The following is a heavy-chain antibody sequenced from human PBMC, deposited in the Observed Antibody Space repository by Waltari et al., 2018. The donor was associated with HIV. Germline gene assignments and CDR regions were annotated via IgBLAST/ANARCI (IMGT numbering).Heavy chain of an antibody. J-gene: IGHJ4*02. CDR3: ARDVGGYDEYYFDY. Sequence: EVQLVESGGGLVKPGGSLRLSCAASGFTFSSYSMNWVRTAPGKGLEWVSSISSSSSYIYYADSVKGRFTISRDNAKNSLYLQMNSLRAEDTAVYYCARDVGGYDEYYFDYWGQGTLVTVSS. D-gene: IGHD5-12*01. CDR2: ISSSSSYI. V-gene: IGHV3-21*01. CDR1: GFTFSSYS.